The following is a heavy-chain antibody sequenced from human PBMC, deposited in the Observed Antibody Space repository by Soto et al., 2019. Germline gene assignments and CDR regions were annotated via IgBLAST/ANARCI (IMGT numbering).Heavy chain of an antibody. CDR1: GFTFSTYA. D-gene: IGHD3-10*01. V-gene: IGHV3-23*01. CDR2: ISGSGTIT. CDR3: AARAPPITYGMDV. J-gene: IGHJ6*02. Sequence: GGSLRLSCAASGFTFSTYAMSWVRQAPGKGLEWVSTISGSGTITHYADSVKGRFTISRDNSKNTLYLQMNSLRANDTAVYYCAARAPPITYGMDVWGQGTTVTVSS.